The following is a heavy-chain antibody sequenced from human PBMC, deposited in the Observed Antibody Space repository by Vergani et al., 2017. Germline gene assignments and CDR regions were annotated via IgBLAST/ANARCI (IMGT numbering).Heavy chain of an antibody. J-gene: IGHJ5*02. CDR3: AGHSTVEWLVKLGWIDP. V-gene: IGHV4-39*01. CDR2: IYYSGGT. D-gene: IGHD6-19*01. CDR1: GASIRSSNYY. Sequence: QLQLQESGPGLVKPSATLSLTCSVSGASIRSSNYYWGWIRQPPGKGLEWIASIYYSGGTYYNPSLKSRVTISVDTSKKQFSLKLSSVTAADTAVYFCAGHSTVEWLVKLGWIDPWGQGILVTVSS.